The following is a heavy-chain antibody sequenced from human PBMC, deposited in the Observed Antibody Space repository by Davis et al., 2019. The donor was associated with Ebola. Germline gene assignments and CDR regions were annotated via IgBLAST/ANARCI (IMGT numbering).Heavy chain of an antibody. Sequence: GESLKTSCKCSGYSITSYWIGRVRQMPGQGLEWMRIIYPGDSDTRYSPSFQGQVTISADKSISTAYLQWSSLKASDTAMYYGARTVSPDWADGMDVWGQGTTVTVSS. CDR2: IYPGDSDT. CDR3: ARTVSPDWADGMDV. V-gene: IGHV5-51*01. CDR1: GYSITSYW. D-gene: IGHD3/OR15-3a*01. J-gene: IGHJ6*02.